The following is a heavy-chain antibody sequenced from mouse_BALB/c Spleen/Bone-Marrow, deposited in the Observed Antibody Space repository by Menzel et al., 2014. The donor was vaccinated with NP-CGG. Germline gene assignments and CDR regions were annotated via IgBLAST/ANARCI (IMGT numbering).Heavy chain of an antibody. Sequence: EVHLVESGGGLVQPGGSLRLSCATSGFTFTDYYMNWVRQPPGKALEWLAFIRNKANGYTTEYSASVKGRFTISRDNSQSTLYRQMNTLRAEDSATYFCARDMGGLLFDSLVQGATLTVSS. CDR3: ARDMGGLLFDS. CDR2: IRNKANGYTT. V-gene: IGHV7-3*02. D-gene: IGHD1-1*01. CDR1: GFTFTDYY. J-gene: IGHJ2*01.